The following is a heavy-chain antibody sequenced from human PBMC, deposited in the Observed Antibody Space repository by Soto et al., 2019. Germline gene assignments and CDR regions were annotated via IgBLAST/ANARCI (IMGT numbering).Heavy chain of an antibody. J-gene: IGHJ4*02. CDR1: GFSFSSHW. D-gene: IGHD1-7*01. V-gene: IGHV3-7*01. Sequence: EVQLPESGGDLVQPGGSLRLSCAASGFSFSSHWMSWVRQAPGKGLEWLANIKQDGSEKYYVDSVKGRFTISRDNAKNSLYLQMNSLRAEDTAVYYCARDGDWNWDHWGQGALVTVSS. CDR3: ARDGDWNWDH. CDR2: IKQDGSEK.